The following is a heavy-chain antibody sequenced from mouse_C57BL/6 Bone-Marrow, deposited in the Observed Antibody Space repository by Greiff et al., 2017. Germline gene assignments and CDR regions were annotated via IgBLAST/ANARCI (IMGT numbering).Heavy chain of an antibody. D-gene: IGHD1-1*01. Sequence: QVQLQQPGAELVKPGASVTMSCKASGYTFTSYWITWVKQRPGQGLEWIGDIYPGSGSTNYNEKFKSKATLTVDTSSSTAYMQRSSLTSEDSAVYYCARGFYYYGSSYGYWGQGTTLTVSS. CDR3: ARGFYYYGSSYGY. V-gene: IGHV1-55*01. CDR2: IYPGSGST. J-gene: IGHJ2*01. CDR1: GYTFTSYW.